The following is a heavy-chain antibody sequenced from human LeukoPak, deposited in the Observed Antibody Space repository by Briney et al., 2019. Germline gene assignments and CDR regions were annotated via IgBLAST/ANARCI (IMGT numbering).Heavy chain of an antibody. Sequence: PGGSLRLSCAASGFTFSSYAMSWVRQAPGKGLEWVSGISWNSGSIGYADSVKGRFTISRDNAKNSLYLQMNSLRAEDMALYYCAKRDSSDAFDIWGQGTMVTVSS. D-gene: IGHD3-22*01. CDR3: AKRDSSDAFDI. CDR2: ISWNSGSI. V-gene: IGHV3-9*03. J-gene: IGHJ3*02. CDR1: GFTFSSYA.